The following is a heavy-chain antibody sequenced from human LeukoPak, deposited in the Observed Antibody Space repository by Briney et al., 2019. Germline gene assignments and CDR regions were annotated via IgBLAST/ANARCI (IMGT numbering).Heavy chain of an antibody. V-gene: IGHV4-59*08. J-gene: IGHJ4*02. D-gene: IGHD4-17*01. Sequence: SETLSLTCAVYGGSSSGYYWSWIRQPPGKGLEWIGYIYYSGSTNYNPSLKSRVTISVDTSKNQFSLKLSSVTAADTAVYYCARLGSSYGDLDYWGQGTLVTVSS. CDR3: ARLGSSYGDLDY. CDR2: IYYSGST. CDR1: GGSSSGYY.